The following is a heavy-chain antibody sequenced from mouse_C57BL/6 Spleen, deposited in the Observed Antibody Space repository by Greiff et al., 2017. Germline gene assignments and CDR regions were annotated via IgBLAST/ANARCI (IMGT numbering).Heavy chain of an antibody. J-gene: IGHJ2*01. D-gene: IGHD1-1*01. CDR2: ISSGGSYT. CDR3: ARHLSTTVDFDY. CDR1: GFTFSSYG. V-gene: IGHV5-6*01. Sequence: EVKLVESGGDLVKPGGSLKLSCAASGFTFSSYGMSWVRQTPDKRLEWVATISSGGSYTYYPDSVKGRFTISRDNAKNTLYLQMSSLKSEDTAMYYCARHLSTTVDFDYWGQGTTLTVSS.